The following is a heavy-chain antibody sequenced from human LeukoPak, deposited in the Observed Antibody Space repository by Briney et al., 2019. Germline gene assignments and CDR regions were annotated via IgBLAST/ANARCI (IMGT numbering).Heavy chain of an antibody. J-gene: IGHJ5*02. CDR2: IYYSGST. CDR3: AREGYDILTGYLYNWFDP. V-gene: IGHV4-59*01. Sequence: PSETLSLTCTVSGGSISSYYWSWIRQPPGKGLEWIGYIYYSGSTNYNPSLKSRVTISVDTSKNQFSLKLSSVTAADTAVYHCAREGYDILTGYLYNWFDPWGQGTLVTVSS. D-gene: IGHD3-9*01. CDR1: GGSISSYY.